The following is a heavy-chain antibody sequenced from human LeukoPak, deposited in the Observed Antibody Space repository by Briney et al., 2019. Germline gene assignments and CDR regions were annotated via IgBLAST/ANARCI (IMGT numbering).Heavy chain of an antibody. D-gene: IGHD6-19*01. CDR1: GFTFDDYA. J-gene: IGHJ4*02. V-gene: IGHV3-23*01. CDR3: AKFLAKGPMYISGSCFDY. CDR2: ISGSGGST. Sequence: GGSLRLSCAASGFTFDDYAMHWVRQAPGKGLEWVSAISGSGGSTYYADSVKGRFTISRDNSKNTMDLQMYSLRAEDTAVYYCAKFLAKGPMYISGSCFDYWGQGTLVTVSS.